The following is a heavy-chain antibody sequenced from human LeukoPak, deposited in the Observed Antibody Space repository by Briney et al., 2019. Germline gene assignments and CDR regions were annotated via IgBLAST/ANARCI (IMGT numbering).Heavy chain of an antibody. Sequence: GGSLTLSCTASGFTFSSFAMHWVRQAPGKGLEWVSLITNSGVTTHYADSVKGRLTISRDNTRSTLYLQLNSLKADDTALYYCTKARLYCSSATCSDHPATLTGMDVWGQGTTVTVSS. J-gene: IGHJ6*02. CDR1: GFTFSSFA. CDR2: ITNSGVTT. V-gene: IGHV3-23*01. D-gene: IGHD2-2*01. CDR3: TKARLYCSSATCSDHPATLTGMDV.